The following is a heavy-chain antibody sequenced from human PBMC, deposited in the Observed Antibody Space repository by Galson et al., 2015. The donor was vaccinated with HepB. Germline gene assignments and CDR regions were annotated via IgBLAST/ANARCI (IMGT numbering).Heavy chain of an antibody. CDR3: ARDANAFDI. CDR1: GFTSSSSA. J-gene: IGHJ3*02. V-gene: IGHV3-23*01. Sequence: SLRLSCAASGFTSSSSAMSWARQAPGKGLEWVSIINYSGSGTYYADSVKGRFTISRDNSKNTLYLQMNNLRAEDTAVYYCARDANAFDIWGQGTMVTVSS. CDR2: INYSGSGT.